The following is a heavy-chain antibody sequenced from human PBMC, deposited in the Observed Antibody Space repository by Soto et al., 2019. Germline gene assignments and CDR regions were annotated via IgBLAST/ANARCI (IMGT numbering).Heavy chain of an antibody. V-gene: IGHV4-59*08. Sequence: PSETLSLTCTVSGGSIGSYYWSWVRQRPGKGLEWIGYIYYSGSTNYNPSLKSRVTISVDTSKNQFSLKLSSVTAADTAVYYCARRWGWYFDYWGQGTLVTVSS. D-gene: IGHD3-16*01. J-gene: IGHJ4*02. CDR3: ARRWGWYFDY. CDR2: IYYSGST. CDR1: GGSIGSYY.